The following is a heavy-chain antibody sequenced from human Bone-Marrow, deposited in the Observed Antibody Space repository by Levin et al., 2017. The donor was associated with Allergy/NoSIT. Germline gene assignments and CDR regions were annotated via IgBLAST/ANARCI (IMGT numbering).Heavy chain of an antibody. V-gene: IGHV3-23*01. J-gene: IGHJ6*02. Sequence: PGGSLRLSCAASGFSFSTYAMSWVRQAPGKGLEWVSAIIHSSDSTIYADSVKGRFTISRDNSKNTLYLQMNSLRAEDTAIYGCAKESSGTYGGMDVWGQGTTVTVSS. CDR2: IIHSSDST. CDR1: GFSFSTYA. D-gene: IGHD6-19*01. CDR3: AKESSGTYGGMDV.